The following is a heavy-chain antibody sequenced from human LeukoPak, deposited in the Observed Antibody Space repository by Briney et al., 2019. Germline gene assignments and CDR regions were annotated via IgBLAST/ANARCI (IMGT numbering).Heavy chain of an antibody. D-gene: IGHD2-15*01. CDR2: ISYDGSNK. CDR3: ARARASGRSGFDY. V-gene: IGHV3-30*03. J-gene: IGHJ4*02. CDR1: GFTFSSYA. Sequence: GGSLRLSCAASGFTFSSYAWNWARKPPARGLGWWPVISYDGSNKYYADSVKGRFTISRDNAKNSLDLQMNSLRDEDTAVYYCARARASGRSGFDYWGQGTLVTVSS.